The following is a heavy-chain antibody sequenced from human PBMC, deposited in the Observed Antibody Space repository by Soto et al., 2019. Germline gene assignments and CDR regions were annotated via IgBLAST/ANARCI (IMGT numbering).Heavy chain of an antibody. V-gene: IGHV3-48*01. CDR1: GFTFSFSS. CDR2: ISTTTRTI. CDR3: ARSGYYSYYMDV. Sequence: PGGSLRLSCAASGFTFSFSSINWVRQAPGKGLEWVSYISTTTRTIYYADSVKGRFTISRDNAENSLYLQMNSLRAEDTAVYYCARSGYYSYYMDVWGKGTTVTVSS. J-gene: IGHJ6*03.